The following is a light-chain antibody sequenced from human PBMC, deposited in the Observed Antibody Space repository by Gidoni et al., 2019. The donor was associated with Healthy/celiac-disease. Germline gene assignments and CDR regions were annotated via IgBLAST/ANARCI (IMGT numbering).Light chain of an antibody. CDR3: QQRSNWPPIFT. V-gene: IGKV3-11*01. Sequence: EIVLTQSPATLSLSPGERATLSCRASQSVSSYLAWYQQKPGQAPRLLIYDASNRATGIPAQFRGRWSGTDLPLPLRRLGPEDFAVFYCQQRSNWPPIFTFGPGTKVDIK. CDR2: DAS. J-gene: IGKJ3*01. CDR1: QSVSSY.